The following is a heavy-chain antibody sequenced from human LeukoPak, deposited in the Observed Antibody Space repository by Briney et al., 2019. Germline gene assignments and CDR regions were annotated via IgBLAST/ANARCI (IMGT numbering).Heavy chain of an antibody. CDR1: GFTFSSYA. V-gene: IGHV3-23*01. Sequence: GGSLRLSCAASGFTFSSYAMSWVRQAPGKGLEWFSAISGSGSSIYYADSVKGRFTISRDNAKNTLYLQMNSLRAEDTAVYYCARIPLIRGVIKYYFDYWGQGTLVTVSS. D-gene: IGHD3-10*01. CDR2: ISGSGSSI. CDR3: ARIPLIRGVIKYYFDY. J-gene: IGHJ4*02.